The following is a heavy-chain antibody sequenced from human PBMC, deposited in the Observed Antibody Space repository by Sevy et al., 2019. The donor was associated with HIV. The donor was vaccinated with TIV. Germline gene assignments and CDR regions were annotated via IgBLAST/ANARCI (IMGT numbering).Heavy chain of an antibody. Sequence: GGCLRLCCAASGFGLNGNAMSWVRQAPGKGLEWVAAIHGGDDTTHYGDSVKGRFTISRDSFKNILYLQMDSLRVEDTAVYYCAKDILGWAFDYWGHGTLVTVSS. CDR1: GFGLNGNA. CDR2: IHGGDDTT. V-gene: IGHV3-23*01. CDR3: AKDILGWAFDY. J-gene: IGHJ4*01. D-gene: IGHD3-3*01.